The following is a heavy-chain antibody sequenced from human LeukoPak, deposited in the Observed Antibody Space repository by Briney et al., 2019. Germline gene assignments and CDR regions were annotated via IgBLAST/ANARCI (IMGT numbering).Heavy chain of an antibody. Sequence: PGGSLRLSCVTSGFFFNSYWMSWVRQAPGKGLEWVANENQDGSEIYYVDSVKGRFIMSRDNAKNSFYLQMSSLRVEDTAVYYCARGRDNAGGGFDYWGQGTLVTASS. CDR2: ENQDGSEI. V-gene: IGHV3-7*03. D-gene: IGHD2-15*01. J-gene: IGHJ4*02. CDR1: GFFFNSYW. CDR3: ARGRDNAGGGFDY.